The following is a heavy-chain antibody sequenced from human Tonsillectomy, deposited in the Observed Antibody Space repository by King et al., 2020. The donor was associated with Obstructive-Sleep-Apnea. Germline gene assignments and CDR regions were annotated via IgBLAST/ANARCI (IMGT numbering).Heavy chain of an antibody. J-gene: IGHJ4*02. V-gene: IGHV4-59*11. CDR3: ARDITGDTYFDQ. D-gene: IGHD3-10*01. CDR2: FYSSGST. CDR1: CGSISSHY. Sequence: VQLQESVPGLVKPSETLSLNCTVSCGSISSHYWSWIRQPPGKGLGWIGYFYSSGSTNYNPSLKSRVTISVDTSTSQFSLMLSPVTAADTAVYYCARDITGDTYFDQGGQGTLVTVSS.